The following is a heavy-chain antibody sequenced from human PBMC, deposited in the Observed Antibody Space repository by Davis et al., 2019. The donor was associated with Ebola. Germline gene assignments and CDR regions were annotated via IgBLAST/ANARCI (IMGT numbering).Heavy chain of an antibody. D-gene: IGHD1-26*01. V-gene: IGHV4-4*09. J-gene: IGHJ6*04. CDR1: GGSISSYY. CDR2: IYSSGGT. CDR3: ARRSSYYNHYGMDV. Sequence: SETLSLTCTVSGGSISSYYWSWIRQPPGKGLEWIGYIYSSGGTEYNPSLKTRVLMSVDTSKNQFSLKLTSVTAADTAVYYCARRSSYYNHYGMDVWGKGTTVTVSS.